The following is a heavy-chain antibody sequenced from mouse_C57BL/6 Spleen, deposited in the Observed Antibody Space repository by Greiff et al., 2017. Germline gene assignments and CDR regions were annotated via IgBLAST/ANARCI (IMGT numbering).Heavy chain of an antibody. Sequence: EVQRVESGGGLVNPGGSLKLSCAASGFTFSSYTMSWVRQTPEKRLEWVATISGGGGNTYYPDSVKGRFTISRDNAKNTLYLQMSSLRSEDTALYYCARKVGRHYAMDYWGQGTSVTVSS. D-gene: IGHD1-3*01. J-gene: IGHJ4*01. CDR2: ISGGGGNT. CDR3: ARKVGRHYAMDY. V-gene: IGHV5-9*01. CDR1: GFTFSSYT.